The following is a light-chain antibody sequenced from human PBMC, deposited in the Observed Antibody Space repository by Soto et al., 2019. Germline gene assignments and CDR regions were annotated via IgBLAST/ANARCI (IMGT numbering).Light chain of an antibody. Sequence: EIVLTQSPSTLSLSAGERATLSCRASQGVTNNCLAWFQQKPGQAPRLLIYDTSYRATGIPDRFSGSGSGTDFTLTINKLEPEDFAVYYCQQSATSPLTFGGGAKVEIK. CDR3: QQSATSPLT. J-gene: IGKJ4*01. V-gene: IGKV3-20*01. CDR2: DTS. CDR1: QGVTNNC.